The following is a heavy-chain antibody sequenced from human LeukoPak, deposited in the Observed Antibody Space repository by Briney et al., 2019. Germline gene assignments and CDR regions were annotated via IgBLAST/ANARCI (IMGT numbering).Heavy chain of an antibody. CDR1: GYSISSGYY. J-gene: IGHJ4*02. Sequence: SETLSLTCTVSGYSISSGYYWGWIRQPPGKGLEWIGSIYHSGTTYCDPSLKSRVTISVDTSKNQFSLKLSSVTAADTAVYYCARPTSKLGSFDYWGQGTLVTVSS. D-gene: IGHD2/OR15-2a*01. CDR2: IYHSGTT. CDR3: ARPTSKLGSFDY. V-gene: IGHV4-38-2*02.